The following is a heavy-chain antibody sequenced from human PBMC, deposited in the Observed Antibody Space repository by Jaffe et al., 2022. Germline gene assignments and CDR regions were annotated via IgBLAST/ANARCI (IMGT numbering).Heavy chain of an antibody. CDR1: GFTVSSNY. CDR2: IYSGGST. V-gene: IGHV3-66*02. Sequence: EVQLVESGGGLVQPGGSLRLSCAASGFTVSSNYMSWVRQAPGKGLEWVSVIYSGGSTYYADSVKGRFTISRDNSKNTLYLQMNSLRAEDTAVYYCARGLTIPTMVRGVIILSAFDIWGQGTMVTVSS. D-gene: IGHD3-10*01. J-gene: IGHJ3*02. CDR3: ARGLTIPTMVRGVIILSAFDI.